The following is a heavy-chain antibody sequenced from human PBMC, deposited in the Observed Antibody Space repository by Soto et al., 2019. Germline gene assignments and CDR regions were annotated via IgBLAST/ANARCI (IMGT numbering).Heavy chain of an antibody. CDR3: ARVRYRNVIHA. CDR2: IDPRNGGT. CDR1: GYTFSDYY. J-gene: IGHJ4*02. D-gene: IGHD2-2*01. Sequence: ASVKVSFKASGYTFSDYYIHWVRQAPGQGLEWMGWIDPRNGGTKYAQKFQDRFSMTTDTSTRTASMELRRLRSDDTAVFFCARVRYRNVIHAWGQGTLVTVSS. V-gene: IGHV1-2*02.